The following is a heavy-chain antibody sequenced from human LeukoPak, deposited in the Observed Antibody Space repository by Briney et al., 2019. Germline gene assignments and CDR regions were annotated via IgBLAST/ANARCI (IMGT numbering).Heavy chain of an antibody. V-gene: IGHV1-18*01. CDR1: GYTFTSYG. CDR2: ISAYNGDT. J-gene: IGHJ4*02. Sequence: ASVKVSCKAAGYTFTSYGISWVRQAPGQGLEWMGWISAYNGDTNYAQKLQGRVTMTTDTSTRTVYMELRSLRSDDTAVYYCARTEAPRAYYDFWSGYYTSDYWGQGTLVTVSS. D-gene: IGHD3-3*01. CDR3: ARTEAPRAYYDFWSGYYTSDY.